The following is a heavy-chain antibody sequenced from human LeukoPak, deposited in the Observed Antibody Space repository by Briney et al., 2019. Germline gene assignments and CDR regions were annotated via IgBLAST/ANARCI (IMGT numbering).Heavy chain of an antibody. V-gene: IGHV3-23*01. D-gene: IGHD5-12*01. CDR3: VKGGYDYIEIAYFDY. Sequence: GGSLRLSCAASGFTFSNYAMNWVRQAPGKGLEWVSLIIGSNGSTFYADSVKGRFTISRDTSKNTLYLQMNSLRAEDTAVYYCVKGGYDYIEIAYFDYWGQGALVTVSS. CDR1: GFTFSNYA. CDR2: IIGSNGST. J-gene: IGHJ4*02.